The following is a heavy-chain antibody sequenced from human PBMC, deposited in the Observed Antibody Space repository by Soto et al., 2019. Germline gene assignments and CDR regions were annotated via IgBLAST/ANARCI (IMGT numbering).Heavy chain of an antibody. CDR2: MNSNTGNT. Sequence: QVQLVQSGAEVKKPGASVKVSCKASGDTFTSYEINWVRQVTGQGLEWMGWMNSNTGNTAYAQKFQGRVTMTRKTSISTAYMELSGLRSEDTAVYYCARGTYYYDTSGHSMYYYDYWGQGSLVTVSS. V-gene: IGHV1-8*01. D-gene: IGHD3-22*01. J-gene: IGHJ4*02. CDR1: GDTFTSYE. CDR3: ARGTYYYDTSGHSMYYYDY.